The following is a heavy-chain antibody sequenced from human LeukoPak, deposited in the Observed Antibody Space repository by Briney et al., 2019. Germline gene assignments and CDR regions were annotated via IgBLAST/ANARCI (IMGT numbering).Heavy chain of an antibody. V-gene: IGHV3-64D*09. CDR1: EFTFSNYA. CDR2: ITINGGIT. CDR3: VRLSPSSGCDY. Sequence: PGGSLRLSCAASEFTFSNYAMNWVRQAPGKGLEYVSSITINGGITYYGDSVKGRFTISRDNSKNMLYLQMSSLRAEDTAVYYCVRLSPSSGCDYWGQGTLVTVSS. J-gene: IGHJ4*02. D-gene: IGHD5-12*01.